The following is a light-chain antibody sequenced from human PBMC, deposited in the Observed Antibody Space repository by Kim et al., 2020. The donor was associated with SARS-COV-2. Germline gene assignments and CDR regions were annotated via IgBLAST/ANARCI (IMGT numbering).Light chain of an antibody. CDR3: QQYDSWPVT. CDR2: GAS. J-gene: IGKJ5*01. V-gene: IGKV3-15*01. Sequence: EIVMTQSPATLSVSPGERVTLSCRASQSVSGYLAWYQHKPGQAPRLLVYGASTRVTGIPARFSGSGSGTEFTLTISSLQSEDFAVYYCQQYDSWPVTFGQGTRLEIK. CDR1: QSVSGY.